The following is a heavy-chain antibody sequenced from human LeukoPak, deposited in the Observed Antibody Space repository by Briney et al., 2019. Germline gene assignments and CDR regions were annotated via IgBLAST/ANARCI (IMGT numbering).Heavy chain of an antibody. V-gene: IGHV4-59*01. CDR2: IYYSGST. CDR1: GGSISSYY. D-gene: IGHD3-22*01. Sequence: NPSETLSLTCTVSGGSISSYYWSWIRQPPGKGLEWIGYIYYSGSTNYNPSLKSRVTISVDTSKNQFSLKLSSVTAADTAVYYCARGHHPRVDGYYSYYYYYMDVWGKGTTVTVSS. J-gene: IGHJ6*03. CDR3: ARGHHPRVDGYYSYYYYYMDV.